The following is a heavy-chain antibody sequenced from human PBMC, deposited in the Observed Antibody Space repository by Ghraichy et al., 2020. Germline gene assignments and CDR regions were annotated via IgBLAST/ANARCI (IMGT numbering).Heavy chain of an antibody. V-gene: IGHV4-34*01. CDR2: INHSGST. CDR3: ARCTVTIHY. CDR1: GGSFSGYY. Sequence: SQTLSLTCAVYGGSFSGYYWSWIRQPPGKGLEWIGEINHSGSTNYNPSLKSRVTISVDTSKNQFSLKLSSVTAADTAVYYCARCTVTIHYWGQGTLVTVSS. D-gene: IGHD4-17*01. J-gene: IGHJ4*02.